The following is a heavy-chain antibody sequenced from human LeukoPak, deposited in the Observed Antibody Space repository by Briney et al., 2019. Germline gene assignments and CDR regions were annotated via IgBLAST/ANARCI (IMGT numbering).Heavy chain of an antibody. V-gene: IGHV3-74*01. Sequence: GGSLRLSCAASGFTFTSYWMRWVRQAPGKGLVWVSRINGDGSITSYADSVKGRFIISRDNAKNTLYLQMNSLRAEDTAVYYCARDPRAPFANNWFDPWGQGTLVTVSS. CDR3: ARDPRAPFANNWFDP. CDR1: GFTFTSYW. D-gene: IGHD3-3*02. CDR2: INGDGSIT. J-gene: IGHJ5*02.